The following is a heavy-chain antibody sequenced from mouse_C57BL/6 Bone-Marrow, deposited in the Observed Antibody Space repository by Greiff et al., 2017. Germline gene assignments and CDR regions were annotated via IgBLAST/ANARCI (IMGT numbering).Heavy chain of an antibody. CDR2: IYPRSGNT. D-gene: IGHD1-1*01. V-gene: IGHV1-81*01. Sequence: VQLQQSGAELARPGASVKLSCKASGYTFTSSGISWVKQRTGQGLEWIGEIYPRSGNTYYNEKFKGKATLTADKSSSTAYMELRSLTSEDSAVYFCALYYYGSRDYWGQGTTLTVSA. CDR1: GYTFTSSG. J-gene: IGHJ2*01. CDR3: ALYYYGSRDY.